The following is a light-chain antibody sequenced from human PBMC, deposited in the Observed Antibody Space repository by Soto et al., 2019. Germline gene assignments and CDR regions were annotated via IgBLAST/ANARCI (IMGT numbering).Light chain of an antibody. CDR1: QSVAGN. Sequence: ERLITHYPGTLSFSPGDTATLWCRSSQSVAGNLAWYQQKPGQPPRLLIYGVSTRATGVPARFSGSGSETDFSLTISSLQIEDFALYYCQQSNNWPPLTFGGGTKVDIK. J-gene: IGKJ4*01. V-gene: IGKV3-15*01. CDR3: QQSNNWPPLT. CDR2: GVS.